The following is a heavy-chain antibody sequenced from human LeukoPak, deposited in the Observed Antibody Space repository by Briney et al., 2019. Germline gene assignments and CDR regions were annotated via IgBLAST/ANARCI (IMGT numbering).Heavy chain of an antibody. CDR1: GFTFSSYG. D-gene: IGHD3-22*01. J-gene: IGHJ4*02. V-gene: IGHV3-30*03. CDR2: ISYDGSNK. Sequence: PGGSLRLSCAASGFTFSSYGMHWVRRAPGKGLEWVAVISYDGSNKYYADSVKGRFTISRDNSKNTLYLQMNSLRAEDTAVYYCASGYDSSGYHHLHWGQGTLVTVSS. CDR3: ASGYDSSGYHHLH.